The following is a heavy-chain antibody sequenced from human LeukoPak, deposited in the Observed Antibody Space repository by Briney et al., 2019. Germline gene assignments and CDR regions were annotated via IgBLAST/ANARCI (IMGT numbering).Heavy chain of an antibody. D-gene: IGHD3-9*01. CDR2: ISYDGSNK. Sequence: PGRSLRLSCAASGFTFSSYGMHWVRQAPGKGLEWVAVISYDGSNKYYADSVKGRFTISRDNSKNTLYLQMNSLRAEDTAVYYCAKATPYYDILTGYYTTIHYYYGMDVWGKGTTVTVSS. V-gene: IGHV3-30*18. CDR3: AKATPYYDILTGYYTTIHYYYGMDV. J-gene: IGHJ6*04. CDR1: GFTFSSYG.